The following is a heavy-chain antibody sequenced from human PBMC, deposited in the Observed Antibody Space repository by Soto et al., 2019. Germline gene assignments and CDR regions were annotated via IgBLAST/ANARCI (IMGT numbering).Heavy chain of an antibody. D-gene: IGHD3-3*01. V-gene: IGHV3-23*01. Sequence: EVQLLESGGGLLHPGESLRLSCAASGFTFSNYIMSWVRQAPEKGLEWVSSITGGGGGTYYADSVKGRFSISRDNSKNTLFMQMNTLRAEDTGIYSCAKRAGGSEWYFIDYWGQGILVTVSS. J-gene: IGHJ4*02. CDR2: ITGGGGGT. CDR3: AKRAGGSEWYFIDY. CDR1: GFTFSNYI.